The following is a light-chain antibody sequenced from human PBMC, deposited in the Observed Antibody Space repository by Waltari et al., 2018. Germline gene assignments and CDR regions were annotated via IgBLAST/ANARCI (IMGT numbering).Light chain of an antibody. J-gene: IGLJ2*01. CDR1: SSHIGAGYN. CDR3: QSYDNSLI. V-gene: IGLV1-40*01. CDR2: ENS. Sequence: QSVLTQPPPVSGAPGQRVTISCTGSSSHIGAGYNVHWYQVLPGAAPKLLIFENSNRPSGVADRFSGSKSGTSASLAITGLQAEDEGYYYCQSYDNSLIFGGGTKLTVL.